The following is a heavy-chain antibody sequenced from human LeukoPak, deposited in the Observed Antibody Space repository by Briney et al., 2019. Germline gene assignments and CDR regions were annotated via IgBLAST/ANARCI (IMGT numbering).Heavy chain of an antibody. CDR1: GFTFGDYA. Sequence: GGSLRLSCTASGFTFGDYAMSWVRQAPGKGLEWVGFIRSKAYGGTTEYAASVKGRFTISRDDSKSIAYLQMNSLKTEDTAVYYCTREDCSSISCYSDYWGQGTLVTVSS. V-gene: IGHV3-49*04. D-gene: IGHD2-2*01. CDR2: IRSKAYGGTT. CDR3: TREDCSSISCYSDY. J-gene: IGHJ4*02.